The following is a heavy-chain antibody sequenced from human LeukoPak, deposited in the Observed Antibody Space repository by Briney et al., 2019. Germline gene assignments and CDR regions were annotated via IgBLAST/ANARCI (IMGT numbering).Heavy chain of an antibody. CDR2: IVSDGYKA. CDR1: GFTFSSYA. V-gene: IGHV3-23*01. CDR3: AKDIVFLFGDP. J-gene: IGHJ5*02. D-gene: IGHD2-15*01. Sequence: PGGSLRLSCAASGFTFSSYAMNWVRQAPGKGLEGVSTIVSDGYKAYYADSVNGRFATSRDNTKNTLYLQMNNLRVEDTAVYYCAKDIVFLFGDPWGQGTLVTVSS.